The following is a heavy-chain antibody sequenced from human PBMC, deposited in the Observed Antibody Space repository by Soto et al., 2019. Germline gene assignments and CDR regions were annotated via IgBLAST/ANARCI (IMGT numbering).Heavy chain of an antibody. CDR2: ISYYGSNK. CDR1: GFTFSSYA. Sequence: GGSLRLSCAASGFTFSSYAMHWVRQAPGKGLEWVAVISYYGSNKYYPHPLKGRFTISRDNSKNTLYLQMNSVRAADTAVYYCARAGSFIAAAGYDAFDIWGQGTMVTVSS. V-gene: IGHV3-30-3*01. D-gene: IGHD6-13*01. J-gene: IGHJ3*02. CDR3: ARAGSFIAAAGYDAFDI.